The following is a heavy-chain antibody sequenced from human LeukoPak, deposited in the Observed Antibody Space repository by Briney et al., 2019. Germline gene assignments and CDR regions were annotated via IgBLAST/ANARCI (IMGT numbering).Heavy chain of an antibody. V-gene: IGHV4-34*01. CDR2: INHSGST. J-gene: IGHJ6*03. CDR1: GGSFSGYY. Sequence: SETLSLTCAVYGGSFSGYYWSWIRQPPGKGLEWIGEINHSGSTNYNPSLKRGATISVDTSKNQFSLKLSSVTAADTAVYYCARNLRQWLRFYYYMDVWGKGTTVTVSS. CDR3: ARNLRQWLRFYYYMDV. D-gene: IGHD5-12*01.